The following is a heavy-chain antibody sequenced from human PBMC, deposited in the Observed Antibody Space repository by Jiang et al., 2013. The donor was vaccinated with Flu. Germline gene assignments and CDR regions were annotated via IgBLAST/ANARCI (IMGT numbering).Heavy chain of an antibody. J-gene: IGHJ5*02. CDR2: IYYSGST. CDR1: GGSISSYY. Sequence: ETLSLTCTVSGGSISSYYWSWIRQPPGKGLEWIGYIYYSGSTNYNPSLKSRVTISVDTSKNQFSLKLSSVTAADTAVYYCARGYCSGGSCYGGPDWFDPWGQGTLVTVSS. CDR3: ARGYCSGGSCYGGPDWFDP. D-gene: IGHD2-15*01. V-gene: IGHV4-59*01.